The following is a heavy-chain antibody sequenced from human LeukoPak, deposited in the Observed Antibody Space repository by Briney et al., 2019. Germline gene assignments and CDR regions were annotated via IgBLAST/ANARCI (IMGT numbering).Heavy chain of an antibody. CDR2: ISYSVGT. CDR3: ARLRGQLWPHYYMDV. D-gene: IGHD5-18*01. Sequence: SETLSLTCAVYGGSFSGYYWSWIRQPPGKGLEWIGSISYSVGTYYNPSLKSRVTISVDTSKNQFSLKLSSVTAADTAVYYCARLRGQLWPHYYMDVWGKGTTVTISS. J-gene: IGHJ6*03. CDR1: GGSFSGYY. V-gene: IGHV4-34*01.